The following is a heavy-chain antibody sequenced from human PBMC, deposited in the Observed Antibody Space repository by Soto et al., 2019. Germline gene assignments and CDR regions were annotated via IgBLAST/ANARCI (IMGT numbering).Heavy chain of an antibody. CDR1: GFSVSSNY. CDR2: IYSGGSR. D-gene: IGHD1-1*01. Sequence: GGSLGLSCAASGFSVSSNYMNWVRQAPGKGLEWVSVIYSGGSRQYADSVRGRLTISRDNSKNTLYLQMNDLRAEDTAVYYCARDRGDSERGMGVWGPGTTVT. V-gene: IGHV3-53*01. CDR3: ARDRGDSERGMGV. J-gene: IGHJ6*02.